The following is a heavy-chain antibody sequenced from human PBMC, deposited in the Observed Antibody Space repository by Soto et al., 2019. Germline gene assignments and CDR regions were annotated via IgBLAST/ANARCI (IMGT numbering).Heavy chain of an antibody. Sequence: GESLKISCXGSGYSFRNNWITWVRQMPGKGLEWMGRIDLTDSYTSYSPSFQGHVSFSADTFINTAYLQWSSLRASDTAMYYCARNGGAHYDGSGYHYALDYWGQGTPVTVSS. J-gene: IGHJ4*02. CDR3: ARNGGAHYDGSGYHYALDY. V-gene: IGHV5-10-1*01. CDR1: GYSFRNNW. D-gene: IGHD3-22*01. CDR2: IDLTDSYT.